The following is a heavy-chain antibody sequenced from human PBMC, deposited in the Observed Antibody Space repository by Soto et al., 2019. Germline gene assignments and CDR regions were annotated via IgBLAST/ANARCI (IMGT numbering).Heavy chain of an antibody. CDR2: IYYSGST. CDR1: GGSISSSSYY. V-gene: IGHV4-39*02. D-gene: IGHD1-26*01. Sequence: ASETLSLTCTVSGGSISSSSYYWGWIRQPLGKGLEWIGSIYYSGSTYYNPSLKSRVTISVDTSKNHFSLKLSSVTAADTAVYYCATQEVGGSYVYTFDPWGQGTLVTVS. CDR3: ATQEVGGSYVYTFDP. J-gene: IGHJ5*02.